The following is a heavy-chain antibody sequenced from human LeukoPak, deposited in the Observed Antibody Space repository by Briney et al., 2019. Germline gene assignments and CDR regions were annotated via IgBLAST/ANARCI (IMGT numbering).Heavy chain of an antibody. J-gene: IGHJ4*02. CDR3: EATTVTYDY. CDR1: GGTFISYA. V-gene: IGHV1-69*13. D-gene: IGHD4-17*01. CDR2: IIPIFGAA. Sequence: ASVKVSCKASGGTFISYAISWVRQAPGQGLEWVGGIIPIFGAANYAQKFQGRVTITADESTSTAYMELSSLRSDDTAVYYCEATTVTYDYWGQGTLVTVSS.